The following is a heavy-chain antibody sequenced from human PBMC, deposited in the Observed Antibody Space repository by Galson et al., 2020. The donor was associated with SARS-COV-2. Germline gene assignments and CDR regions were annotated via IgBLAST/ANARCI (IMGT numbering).Heavy chain of an antibody. CDR2: IYYSGST. V-gene: IGHV4-31*01. Sequence: SETLSLTCTVSGGSISSGGYYWSWIRQHPGKGLEWIGYIYYSGSTYYNPSLKSQVTISVDTSKNQFSLKLSSVTAADTAVYYCAGRDYDSSGYFQWGQGTLVTVSS. CDR3: AGRDYDSSGYFQ. J-gene: IGHJ4*02. CDR1: GGSISSGGYY. D-gene: IGHD3-22*01.